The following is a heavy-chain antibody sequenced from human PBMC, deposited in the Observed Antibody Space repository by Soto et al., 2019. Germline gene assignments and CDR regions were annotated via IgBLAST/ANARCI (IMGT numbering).Heavy chain of an antibody. J-gene: IGHJ3*02. CDR2: INPNSGGT. Sequence: QVQLVQSGAEVKKPGASVKVSCKASGYTFTGYYMHWVRQAPGQGLEWMGWINPNSGGTNYAQKFQGWVNMTRDTSISTAYMELSRLRSDDTAVYYCARVGAADDDYGDSEGAFDIWGQGTMVTVSS. CDR3: ARVGAADDDYGDSEGAFDI. CDR1: GYTFTGYY. V-gene: IGHV1-2*04. D-gene: IGHD4-17*01.